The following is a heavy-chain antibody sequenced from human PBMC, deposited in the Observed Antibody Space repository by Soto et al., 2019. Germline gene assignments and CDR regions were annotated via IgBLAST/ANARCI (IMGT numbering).Heavy chain of an antibody. CDR2: IYYSGTT. Sequence: PSETLSLTCTVSGDSISGFYWSWIRQPPGKGLEWIGHIYYSGTTKYSPSLKSRVTMSVDTSKNQFSLNLSSVTAADTAVYYCARAGSSSWYVRSFDYWGQGTLVTVSS. V-gene: IGHV4-59*01. CDR1: GDSISGFY. CDR3: ARAGSSSWYVRSFDY. J-gene: IGHJ4*02. D-gene: IGHD6-13*01.